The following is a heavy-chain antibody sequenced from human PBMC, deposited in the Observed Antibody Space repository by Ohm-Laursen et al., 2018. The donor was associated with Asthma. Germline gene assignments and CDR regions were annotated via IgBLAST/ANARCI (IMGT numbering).Heavy chain of an antibody. CDR1: GFTFSSYA. Sequence: SLRLSCTASGFTFSSYAMHWVRQAPGKGLEWVAVISYDGSNKYYADSVKGRFTISRDNSKNTLYLQMNSLRAEDTAVYYCARDPTSYCSSTSCYAYFDYWGQGTLVTVSS. V-gene: IGHV3-30-3*01. CDR2: ISYDGSNK. J-gene: IGHJ4*02. D-gene: IGHD2-2*01. CDR3: ARDPTSYCSSTSCYAYFDY.